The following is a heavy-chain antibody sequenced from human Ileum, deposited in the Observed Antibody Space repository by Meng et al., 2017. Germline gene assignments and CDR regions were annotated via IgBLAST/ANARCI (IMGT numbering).Heavy chain of an antibody. Sequence: GGSLRLSCAASGFTFSSHDIHWVRQAPGKGLEWVSVISYDGRYKYYAEPVKGRFTISRDNSENTLYLQMNSLRAEDTAVYYCARARVVTATSPLDHWGQGTLVTVSS. D-gene: IGHD2-15*01. J-gene: IGHJ4*02. CDR1: GFTFSSHD. CDR2: ISYDGRYK. CDR3: ARARVVTATSPLDH. V-gene: IGHV3-33*05.